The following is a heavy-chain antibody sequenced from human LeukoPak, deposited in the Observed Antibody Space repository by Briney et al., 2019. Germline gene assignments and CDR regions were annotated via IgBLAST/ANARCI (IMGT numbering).Heavy chain of an antibody. D-gene: IGHD6-13*01. Sequence: ASVKVSCKASGYTFTSYDINWVRQATGQGLEWMGWMNPNSGNTGYAQKFQGRVTMTRDTSISTAYMELSRLRSDDTAVYYCARNLWQQLAALDYWGQGTLVTVSS. V-gene: IGHV1-8*01. CDR1: GYTFTSYD. CDR2: MNPNSGNT. CDR3: ARNLWQQLAALDY. J-gene: IGHJ4*02.